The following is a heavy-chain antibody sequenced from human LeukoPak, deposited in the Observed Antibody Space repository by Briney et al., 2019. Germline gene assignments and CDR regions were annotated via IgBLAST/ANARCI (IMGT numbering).Heavy chain of an antibody. CDR3: ARGETEKGNYYYYYMDV. Sequence: SETLSLTCTVSGGSISSHYWSWIRQPPGKGLEWIGYIYYSGSTNYNPSLKSRVTISVDTSKNQFSLKLSSVTAADTAVYYCARGETEKGNYYYYYMDVWGKGTTVTVSS. D-gene: IGHD1-26*01. CDR1: GGSISSHY. J-gene: IGHJ6*03. CDR2: IYYSGST. V-gene: IGHV4-59*11.